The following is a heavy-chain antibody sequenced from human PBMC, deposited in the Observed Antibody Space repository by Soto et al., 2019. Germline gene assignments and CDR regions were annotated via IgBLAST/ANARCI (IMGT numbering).Heavy chain of an antibody. CDR3: AREVQVHTPAFVY. CDR1: GGTFNTYA. Sequence: QVQLVQSGAEMKKPGSSVKVSCQSSGGTFNTYAMNWVRQAPGQGPEWRGDISPMLGAANYAPKFQGRVTLTADESTGTSYMQVSSLTSQDTALYFCAREVQVHTPAFVYWGQGTLVTVSS. CDR2: ISPMLGAA. D-gene: IGHD3-10*01. V-gene: IGHV1-69*19. J-gene: IGHJ4*02.